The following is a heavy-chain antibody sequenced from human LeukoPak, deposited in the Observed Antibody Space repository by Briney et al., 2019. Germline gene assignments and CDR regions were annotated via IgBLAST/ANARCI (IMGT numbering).Heavy chain of an antibody. CDR3: ARDPHPVSDYGSGSHDY. CDR2: INTAGSST. D-gene: IGHD3-10*01. J-gene: IGHJ4*02. Sequence: GGSLRLSCAASGFTFSSYAMSWVRQAPGKGPVWVSRINTAGSSTTYADSVKGRFTISRDNAKNTLYLQMNSLRAEDTAVYYCARDPHPVSDYGSGSHDYWGQGTLVTVSS. CDR1: GFTFSSYA. V-gene: IGHV3-74*01.